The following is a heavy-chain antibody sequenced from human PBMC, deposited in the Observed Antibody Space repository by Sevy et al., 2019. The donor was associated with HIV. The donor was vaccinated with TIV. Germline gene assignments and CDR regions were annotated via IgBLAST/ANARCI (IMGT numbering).Heavy chain of an antibody. Sequence: ASVKVSCKASGYTLTSYGITWVRQAPGQGLEWMGWISTYNSITNYAQMLQGRVTMTTDPSTSTAYMELRSLRSDDTAVYYCARSTQVAGRNNWFDPWGQGTLVTVSS. CDR1: GYTLTSYG. V-gene: IGHV1-18*01. CDR2: ISTYNSIT. D-gene: IGHD6-19*01. CDR3: ARSTQVAGRNNWFDP. J-gene: IGHJ5*02.